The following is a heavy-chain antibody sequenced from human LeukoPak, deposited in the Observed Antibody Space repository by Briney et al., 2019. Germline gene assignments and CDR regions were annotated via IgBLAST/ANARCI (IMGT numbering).Heavy chain of an antibody. Sequence: GASVKVSCKASGYTFTGYYMHWVRQAPGQGLEWMGLINPNSGGTNYAKKFQGRVTMTRDTSMSTAYMELSRLRSDDTAVYYCARTTVTTSRYDYWGQGTLVTVSS. CDR3: ARTTVTTSRYDY. V-gene: IGHV1-2*02. D-gene: IGHD4-11*01. CDR1: GYTFTGYY. J-gene: IGHJ4*02. CDR2: INPNSGGT.